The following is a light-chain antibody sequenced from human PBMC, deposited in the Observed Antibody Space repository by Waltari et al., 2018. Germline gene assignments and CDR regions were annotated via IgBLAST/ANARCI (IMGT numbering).Light chain of an antibody. CDR3: LLSYRGARV. V-gene: IGLV7-46*01. J-gene: IGLJ3*02. CDR1: PGAVTSGHY. CDR2: DTS. Sequence: QAVVTQEPSLTVSPGGTVTLTCGSSPGAVTSGHYPYWFQQKPGQAPRTLFYDTSNKHSWAPARFSGSRLGGKAALTLSGAQPEDEADYYCLLSYRGARVFGGGTKLTVL.